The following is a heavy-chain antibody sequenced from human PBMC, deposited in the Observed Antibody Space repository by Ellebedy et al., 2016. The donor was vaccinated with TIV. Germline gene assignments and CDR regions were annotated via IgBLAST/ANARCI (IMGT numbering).Heavy chain of an antibody. J-gene: IGHJ6*02. CDR2: IIPIFGTA. CDR1: GGTFISYA. Sequence: ASVKVSXKASGGTFISYAISWVRQAPGQELEWMGGIIPIFGTANHAQKFQGRVTITADESTSTAYMELSSLRSDGTAVYYCARGLIGSGYGMDVWGQGTTVTVSS. D-gene: IGHD6-19*01. V-gene: IGHV1-69*13. CDR3: ARGLIGSGYGMDV.